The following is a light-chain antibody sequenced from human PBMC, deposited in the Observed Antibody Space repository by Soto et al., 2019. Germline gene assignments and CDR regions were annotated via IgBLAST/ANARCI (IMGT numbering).Light chain of an antibody. CDR3: QQRNYWQVT. Sequence: GDRVTITCRASQSISSWLAWYQQKPGKAPKLLIYDASSLQSGVPSRFSGSGSGTDFTLTISSLEPEDFAIYYCQQRNYWQVTFGQGTRLEIK. V-gene: IGKV1-5*01. CDR2: DAS. J-gene: IGKJ5*01. CDR1: QSISSW.